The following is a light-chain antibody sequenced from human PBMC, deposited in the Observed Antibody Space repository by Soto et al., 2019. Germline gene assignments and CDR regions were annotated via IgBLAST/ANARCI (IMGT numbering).Light chain of an antibody. CDR2: RNN. J-gene: IGLJ2*01. CDR1: SSNIGSNT. V-gene: IGLV1-44*01. Sequence: QSVLTQPPSASGTPGQRVTISCSGSSSNIGSNTVNWYKQLPKTAPKLLIYRNNQRPSGVPDRFSASKSGTSASLAISGLQSEYEADFYCAAWDDSLNGLVFGGGTKLTVL. CDR3: AAWDDSLNGLV.